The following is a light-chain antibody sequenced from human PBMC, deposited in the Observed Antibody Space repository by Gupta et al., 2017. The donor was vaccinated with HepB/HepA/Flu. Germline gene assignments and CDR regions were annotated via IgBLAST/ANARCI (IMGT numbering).Light chain of an antibody. CDR1: SLRSYY. Sequence: SSELTQDPAVSVALGQTVRITCQGDSLRSYYASWYQQKPEQAPVLVIYGKNNRPSGIPDRFSGSSSGNTASLTITGAQAEDEADYYCNSRDSSGNHHVVFGGGTKLTVL. CDR3: NSRDSSGNHHVV. V-gene: IGLV3-19*01. J-gene: IGLJ2*01. CDR2: GKN.